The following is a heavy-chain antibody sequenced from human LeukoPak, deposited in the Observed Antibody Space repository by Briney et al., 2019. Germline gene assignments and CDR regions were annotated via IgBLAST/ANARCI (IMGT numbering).Heavy chain of an antibody. V-gene: IGHV1-69*05. D-gene: IGHD6-19*01. J-gene: IGHJ4*02. CDR1: GGTFSSYA. CDR3: ARGRAVAGTDY. CDR2: IIPIFGTA. Sequence: SVKVSCKASGGTFSSYAISWVRQAPGQGLEWMGGIIPIFGTANYTQKFQGRVTITTDESTSTAYMELSSLRSEGTAVYYCARGRAVAGTDYWGQGTLVTVSS.